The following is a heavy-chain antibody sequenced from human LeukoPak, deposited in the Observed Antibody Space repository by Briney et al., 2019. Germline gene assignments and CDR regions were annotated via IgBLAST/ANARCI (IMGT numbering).Heavy chain of an antibody. V-gene: IGHV3-30*02. CDR3: AKAIHSSSSGVVDY. D-gene: IGHD6-6*01. Sequence: PGGSLRLSCAASGFTFSNYAMHWVRQAPGKGLEWVTCIRYDGSNKYYAESVKGRFTISRDNSKNTLYLQMSSLRAEDTAVYYCAKAIHSSSSGVVDYWGQGTLVTVSS. CDR2: IRYDGSNK. CDR1: GFTFSNYA. J-gene: IGHJ4*02.